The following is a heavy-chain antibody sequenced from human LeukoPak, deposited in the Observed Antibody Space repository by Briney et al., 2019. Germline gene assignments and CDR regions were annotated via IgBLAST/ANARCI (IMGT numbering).Heavy chain of an antibody. CDR1: GFTFSSYA. V-gene: IGHV3-23*01. CDR3: AKDLYYYDSNPMDYFDY. D-gene: IGHD3-22*01. J-gene: IGHJ4*02. Sequence: GSLRLSCAASGFTFSSYAMSWVRQAPGKGLEWVSAISGSGGSTYYADSVKGRFTISRDNSKNTLYLQMNSLRAEDTAVYYCAKDLYYYDSNPMDYFDYWGQGTLVTVSS. CDR2: ISGSGGST.